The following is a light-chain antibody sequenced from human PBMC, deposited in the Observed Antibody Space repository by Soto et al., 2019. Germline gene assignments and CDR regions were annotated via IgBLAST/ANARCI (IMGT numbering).Light chain of an antibody. CDR2: DVS. Sequence: DIQMTQSPSILSASVGDTVTITCRASQSLGNWLAWYQQKPGTAPKLLIYDVSSLESGVPSRFSGSGSGTEFSLTISSLQPDDFATYYCQQYKSYGLTFGGGTKVEIK. V-gene: IGKV1-5*01. J-gene: IGKJ4*01. CDR3: QQYKSYGLT. CDR1: QSLGNW.